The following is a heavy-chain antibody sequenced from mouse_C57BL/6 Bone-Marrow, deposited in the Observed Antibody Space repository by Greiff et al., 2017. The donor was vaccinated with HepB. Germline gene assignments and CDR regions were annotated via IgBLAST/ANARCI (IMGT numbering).Heavy chain of an antibody. CDR3: VREDYYFAY. V-gene: IGHV10-1*01. J-gene: IGHJ3*01. Sequence: EVKLVESGGGLVQPKGSLKLSCAASGFSFNTYAMNWVRQAPGKGLEWVARIRSKSNNYATYYADSVKDRFTISRDDSESMLYLQMNNLKTEDTAMDYCVREDYYFAYWGQGTLVTVSA. D-gene: IGHD1-1*01. CDR1: GFSFNTYA. CDR2: IRSKSNNYAT.